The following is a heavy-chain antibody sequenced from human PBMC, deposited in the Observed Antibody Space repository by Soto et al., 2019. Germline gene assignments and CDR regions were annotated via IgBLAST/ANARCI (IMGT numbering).Heavy chain of an antibody. V-gene: IGHV4-31*02. CDR1: GGSISSGGYY. CDR2: IYYSGST. J-gene: IGHJ5*02. Sequence: SETLCLTWTVSGGSISSGGYYWSWIRQHPGKGLEWIGYIYYSGSTYYNPSLKSRVTISVDTSKNQFSLKLSSVTAADTAVYYCARAHYGSGPQFDPWGQGTLVTVSS. D-gene: IGHD3-10*01. CDR3: ARAHYGSGPQFDP.